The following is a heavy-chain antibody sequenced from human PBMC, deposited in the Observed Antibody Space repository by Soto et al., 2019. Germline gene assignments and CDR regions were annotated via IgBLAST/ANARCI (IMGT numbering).Heavy chain of an antibody. D-gene: IGHD3-3*01. CDR3: ATVLRFLEWLPRDYYYYGMDV. CDR1: GGTFSSYA. CDR2: IIPIFGTA. V-gene: IGHV1-69*13. Sequence: ASVKVSCKASGGTFSSYAISWVRQAPGQGLEWMGGIIPIFGTANYAQKFQGRVTITADESTSTAYMELSSLRSEDTAVYYCATVLRFLEWLPRDYYYYGMDVWGQGTTVTVS. J-gene: IGHJ6*02.